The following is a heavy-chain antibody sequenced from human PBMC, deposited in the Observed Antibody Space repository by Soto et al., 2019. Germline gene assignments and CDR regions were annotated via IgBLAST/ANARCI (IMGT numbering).Heavy chain of an antibody. V-gene: IGHV3-23*01. Sequence: EVQLLESGGGLVQPGGSLRLSCEAAGFTFSSHAMSWVRQAPGKGLEWVSAISGSEASTVDAGSVRGRVTISRENSKNTRYLHMTSLRGEGPAIYYCRKDPCTRSSCYFDFWGQGRLVTVPS. CDR3: RKDPCTRSSCYFDF. CDR1: GFTFSSHA. D-gene: IGHD2-2*01. J-gene: IGHJ4*02. CDR2: ISGSEAST.